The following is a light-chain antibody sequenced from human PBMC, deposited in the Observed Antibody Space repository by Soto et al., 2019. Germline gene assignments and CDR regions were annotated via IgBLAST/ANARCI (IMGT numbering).Light chain of an antibody. CDR3: SSYADDNIFV. Sequence: QSALTQPPSASGSPGQSVTISCTGTTSDVGFYNYVSWYQQYPGKAPKLMIFEVNKRPSGVPDRFSGSKSGNTASLTVSGLHADDEADYYCSSYADDNIFVFGTGTKLTVL. J-gene: IGLJ1*01. V-gene: IGLV2-8*01. CDR2: EVN. CDR1: TSDVGFYNY.